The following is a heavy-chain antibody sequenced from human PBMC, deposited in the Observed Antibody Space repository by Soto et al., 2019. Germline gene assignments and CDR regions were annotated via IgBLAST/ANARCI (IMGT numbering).Heavy chain of an antibody. V-gene: IGHV3-23*01. Sequence: EVQLLESGGGLVQPGGSLRLSCAASGFIFDNYAMSWVRQAPGKCLEWISTISGGGSATFYADSVKDRFTISGDSSKSTMYLQVHSPRAEDTAIYYCAKIKPGYFDYWGQGTQVIVSS. CDR1: GFIFDNYA. CDR2: ISGGGSAT. J-gene: IGHJ4*02. CDR3: AKIKPGYFDY.